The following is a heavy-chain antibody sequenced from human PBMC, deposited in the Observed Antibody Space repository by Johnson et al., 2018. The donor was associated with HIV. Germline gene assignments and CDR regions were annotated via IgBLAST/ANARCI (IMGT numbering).Heavy chain of an antibody. V-gene: IGHV3-7*05. CDR1: GFTFSSYW. Sequence: VQLVESGGDLVQPGGSLRLSCAASGFTFSSYWMSWVRQAPGKGLEWVANINQDGSEKYYVDSVKGRFTVSRDDSKNSLYRQMNRMRAEDTAVYYCARESVPVSIGYYQGAFDIWGQGTMVTVSS. CDR3: ARESVPVSIGYYQGAFDI. CDR2: INQDGSEK. J-gene: IGHJ3*02. D-gene: IGHD3-22*01.